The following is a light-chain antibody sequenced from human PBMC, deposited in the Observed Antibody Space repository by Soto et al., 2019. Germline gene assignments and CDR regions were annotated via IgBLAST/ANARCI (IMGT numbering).Light chain of an antibody. CDR1: QSLSSTY. CDR2: GAS. CDR3: QRYGSSSLS. Sequence: EIVLTQSPGTLSLSPGERATLFCRASQSLSSTYLAWYQQRPRQAPRLLIFGASNRATGTPDRFRGSGSGTDFTLTISRLEPGDFAVYYCQRYGSSSLSFGGGTRVEI. V-gene: IGKV3-20*01. J-gene: IGKJ4*01.